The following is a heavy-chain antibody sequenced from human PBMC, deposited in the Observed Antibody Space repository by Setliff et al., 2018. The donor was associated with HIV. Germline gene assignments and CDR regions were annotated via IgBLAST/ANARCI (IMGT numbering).Heavy chain of an antibody. D-gene: IGHD3-22*01. CDR1: GGSFSNYY. CDR3: ASRVYYYDSNNFLREEGFDP. J-gene: IGHJ5*02. V-gene: IGHV4-34*01. CDR2: LSPSGTT. Sequence: KASETLSLTCTVYGGSFSNYYTNWIRQPPGKGLEWIGELSPSGTTRSNPSLQSRVTISLDTSNNQFSLKLTSVTAADTAVYYCASRVYYYDSNNFLREEGFDPWGQGTLVTVSS.